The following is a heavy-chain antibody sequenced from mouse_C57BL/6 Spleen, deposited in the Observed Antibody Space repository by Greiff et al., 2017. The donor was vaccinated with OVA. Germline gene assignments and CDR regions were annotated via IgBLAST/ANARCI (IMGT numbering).Heavy chain of an antibody. CDR1: GFSFNTYA. V-gene: IGHV10-1*01. CDR3: VRHGDYYAMDY. Sequence: EVQVVESGGGLVQPKGSLKLSCAASGFSFNTYAMNWVRQAPGKGLEWVARIRSKSNNYATYYADSVKDRFTISSDDSESMLYLQMNNLKTEDTARYYCVRHGDYYAMDYGGQGTSVTVSS. D-gene: IGHD1-1*02. J-gene: IGHJ4*01. CDR2: IRSKSNNYAT.